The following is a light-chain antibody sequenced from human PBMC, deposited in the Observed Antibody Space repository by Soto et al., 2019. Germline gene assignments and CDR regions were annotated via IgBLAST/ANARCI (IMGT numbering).Light chain of an antibody. CDR1: QSINIW. CDR2: DAS. V-gene: IGKV1-5*01. Sequence: DIQMTQSPSTLFASVGDRVTITCRASQSINIWLAWYQQKAGKAPKLLIYDASTLESGVPSRFSGSGSRTEFTLTISSLQPDDFATYYCQEYNSWRGEWTFGQGTKVEIK. J-gene: IGKJ1*01. CDR3: QEYNSWRGEWT.